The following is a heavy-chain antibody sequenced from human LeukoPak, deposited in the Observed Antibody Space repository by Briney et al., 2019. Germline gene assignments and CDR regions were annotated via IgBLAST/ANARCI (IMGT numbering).Heavy chain of an antibody. J-gene: IGHJ4*02. Sequence: GASVKVSCKASGYTFTDYYMHWVRQAPGQGLEWMGWINPNSGGTNYAQKFQGRVTMTRDTSISTAYMELSRLRSDDTAAYYCARASYYYDSSGYPGYYFDYWGQGTLVTVSS. CDR3: ARASYYYDSSGYPGYYFDY. D-gene: IGHD3-22*01. V-gene: IGHV1-2*02. CDR2: INPNSGGT. CDR1: GYTFTDYY.